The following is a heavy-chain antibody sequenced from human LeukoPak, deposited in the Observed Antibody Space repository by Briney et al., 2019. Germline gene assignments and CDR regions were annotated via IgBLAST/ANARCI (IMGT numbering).Heavy chain of an antibody. CDR2: INPNSGGT. CDR3: ARGASGVYTVTTSWFDP. CDR1: GYTFTAYY. V-gene: IGHV1-2*02. Sequence: ASVKVSCKASGYTFTAYYMHWVRQAPGQGLEWMGWINPNSGGTNYAQKFQGRVTMTRDTSISTAYMELSRLRSDDTAGYYCARGASGVYTVTTSWFDPWGPGTLVTVSS. J-gene: IGHJ5*02. D-gene: IGHD4-17*01.